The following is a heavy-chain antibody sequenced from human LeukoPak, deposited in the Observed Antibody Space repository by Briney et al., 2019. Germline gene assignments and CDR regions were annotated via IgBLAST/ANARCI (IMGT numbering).Heavy chain of an antibody. J-gene: IGHJ6*02. CDR1: GDSVSSNSAA. CDR3: ATGMVRGVVGMDV. Sequence: SQTLSLTCAISGDSVSSNSAAWNWIRQSPSRGLEWLGRTYYRSKRYNDYAVSVKSRITINPDTSKNKFSLQLNSVTPEDTAVYYCATGMVRGVVGMDVWGQGTTVTVSS. CDR2: TYYRSKRYN. V-gene: IGHV6-1*01. D-gene: IGHD3-10*01.